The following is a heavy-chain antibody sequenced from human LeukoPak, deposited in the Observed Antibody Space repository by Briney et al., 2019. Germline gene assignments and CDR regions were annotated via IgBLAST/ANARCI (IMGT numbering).Heavy chain of an antibody. CDR3: ARNLRGWEPLHFDY. D-gene: IGHD1-26*01. CDR2: INHSGST. Sequence: PSETLSLTCAVYGWSFSGYYWSWVRQPPGKGLEWIGEINHSGSTNYNPSLKSRVTISVDTSKNQFSLKLSSVTAADTAVYYCARNLRGWEPLHFDYWGQGTLVTVSS. V-gene: IGHV4-34*01. J-gene: IGHJ4*02. CDR1: GWSFSGYY.